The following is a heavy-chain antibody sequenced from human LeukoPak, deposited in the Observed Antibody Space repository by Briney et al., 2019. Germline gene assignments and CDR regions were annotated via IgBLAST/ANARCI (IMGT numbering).Heavy chain of an antibody. Sequence: ASETLSLTCTVSGGSINSHYWSWIRQPPGKGLEWIGDIYYSGSTNYNPSLKSRVTISVDTSKNHLPLKLSSVLAADTAIYYCVRSDNTGWNYFDYWGQGILVTVSS. J-gene: IGHJ4*02. CDR1: GGSINSHY. D-gene: IGHD6-19*01. CDR2: IYYSGST. V-gene: IGHV4-59*08. CDR3: VRSDNTGWNYFDY.